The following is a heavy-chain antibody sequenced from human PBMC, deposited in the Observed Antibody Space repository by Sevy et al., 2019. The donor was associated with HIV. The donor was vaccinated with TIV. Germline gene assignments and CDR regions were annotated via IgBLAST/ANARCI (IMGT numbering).Heavy chain of an antibody. CDR1: GFTFTNAW. CDR3: TTASWSQEDYYHY. J-gene: IGHJ4*02. D-gene: IGHD6-13*01. Sequence: GGSLILSCAASGFTFTNAWMSWVRQAPGKGPEWVGRIKGKIYDGTIDYAAPVKGRFSISRDDSKNTLYLQMNSLKTEDTAVYYCTTASWSQEDYYHYWGQGTLVTVSS. V-gene: IGHV3-15*01. CDR2: IKGKIYDGTI.